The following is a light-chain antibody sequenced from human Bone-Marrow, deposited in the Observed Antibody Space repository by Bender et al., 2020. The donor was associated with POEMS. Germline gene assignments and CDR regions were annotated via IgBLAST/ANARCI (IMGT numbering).Light chain of an antibody. CDR3: STYTRRNTVI. J-gene: IGLJ2*01. V-gene: IGLV2-14*01. CDR2: DVS. Sequence: QSALTQPASVSGSPGQSITISCTGTSSDVGAYNYVSWYQQHPGKAPKLMIYDVSKRPSGISNRFSGYKSGNAASLTISGLQAEDEADYYCSTYTRRNTVICGGGTKVTVL. CDR1: SSDVGAYNY.